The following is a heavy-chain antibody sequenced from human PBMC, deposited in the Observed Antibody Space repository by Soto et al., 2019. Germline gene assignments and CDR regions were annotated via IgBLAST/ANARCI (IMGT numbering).Heavy chain of an antibody. D-gene: IGHD4-17*01. CDR1: GFTFSSYA. CDR3: AKAMRGDYQPQDY. J-gene: IGHJ4*02. Sequence: GGSLRLSCAASGFTFSSYAMSWVRQAPGKGLEWVSAISGSGGSTYYADSVKGRFTISRDNPKNTLYLQMNSLRAEDTAVYYCAKAMRGDYQPQDYWGQGTLVTVSS. CDR2: ISGSGGST. V-gene: IGHV3-23*01.